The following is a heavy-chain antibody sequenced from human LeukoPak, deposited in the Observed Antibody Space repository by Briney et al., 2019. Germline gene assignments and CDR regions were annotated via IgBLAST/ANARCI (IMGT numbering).Heavy chain of an antibody. CDR2: ISWNSGSI. D-gene: IGHD6-19*01. CDR1: GFTFDDYA. CDR3: AIISSGWYY. Sequence: GGSPRLSCAASGFTFDDYAMHWVRQAPGKGLEWVSGISWNSGSIGYADSVKGRFTISRDNAKNSLYLQMNSLRAEDTAVYYCAIISSGWYYWGQGTLVTVSS. V-gene: IGHV3-9*01. J-gene: IGHJ4*02.